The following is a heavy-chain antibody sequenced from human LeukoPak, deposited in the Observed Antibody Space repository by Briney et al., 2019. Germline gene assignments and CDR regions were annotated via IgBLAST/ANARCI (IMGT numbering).Heavy chain of an antibody. CDR3: AVDIVVVPAAIHYYYYMDV. V-gene: IGHV1-69*13. CDR1: GRTFSSYA. J-gene: IGHJ6*03. CDR2: IIPIFGTA. D-gene: IGHD2-2*02. Sequence: SGKVSCKASGRTFSSYAISWVRQAPGQGLEWMGGIIPIFGTANYAQKFQGRVTITADESTSTAYMELSSLRSEDTAVYYCAVDIVVVPAAIHYYYYMDVWGKGTTVTVSS.